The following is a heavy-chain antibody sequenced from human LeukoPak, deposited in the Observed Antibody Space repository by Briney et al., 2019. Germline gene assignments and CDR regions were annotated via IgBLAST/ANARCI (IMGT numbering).Heavy chain of an antibody. CDR1: GFTFSSYA. Sequence: GGSLRLSCAASGFTFSSYAMSWVRQAPGKGLEWVSAIIGSGSSTYYADSVKGRFTISRDNSKKTLFLQMNSLRAEDTAVYYCAKDRAQQLVLDSWGQGTLVTVSS. CDR2: IIGSGSST. D-gene: IGHD6-13*01. J-gene: IGHJ4*02. CDR3: AKDRAQQLVLDS. V-gene: IGHV3-23*01.